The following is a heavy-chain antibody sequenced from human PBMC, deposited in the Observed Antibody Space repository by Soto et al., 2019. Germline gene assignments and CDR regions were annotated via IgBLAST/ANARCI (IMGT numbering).Heavy chain of an antibody. D-gene: IGHD2-15*01. J-gene: IGHJ3*01. CDR1: GFTVSTNH. V-gene: IGHV3-66*01. CDR2: IYIGGAT. Sequence: GGSLRLSCAASGFTVSTNHMSWVRQAPGKGLEWVSLIYIGGATYYADSVKGRFNIYRDDSKNTLSLQMNSLRAEDTAVYYCAREDCRGGSCYSEGAFDLWGQGTMVTVSS. CDR3: AREDCRGGSCYSEGAFDL.